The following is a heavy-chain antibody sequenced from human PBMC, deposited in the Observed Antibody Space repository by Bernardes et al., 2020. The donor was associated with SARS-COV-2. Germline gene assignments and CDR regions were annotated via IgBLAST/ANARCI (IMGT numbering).Heavy chain of an antibody. CDR1: GFTFSSYS. Sequence: GGSLRLSCAASGFTFSSYSMNWVRQAPGKGLEWVSSISSSSSYIYYADSVKGRFTISRDNAKNSLYLQMNSLRAEDTAVYYCARDLTTGTPEAEEGYYYYGMDVWGQGTTVTVSS. D-gene: IGHD1-1*01. J-gene: IGHJ6*02. CDR2: ISSSSSYI. CDR3: ARDLTTGTPEAEEGYYYYGMDV. V-gene: IGHV3-21*01.